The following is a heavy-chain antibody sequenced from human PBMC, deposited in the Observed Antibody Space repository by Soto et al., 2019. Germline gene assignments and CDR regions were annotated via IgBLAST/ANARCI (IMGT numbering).Heavy chain of an antibody. CDR2: INPNSGGT. CDR3: ARGTYSSSSNFDY. CDR1: GYTFTGYY. D-gene: IGHD6-6*01. V-gene: IGHV1-2*02. Sequence: ASVKVSCKASGYTFTGYYMHWVRQAPGQGLEWMGWINPNSGGTNYAQKFQGRVTMTRDTSISTAYMELSRLRSDDTAVYYCARGTYSSSSNFDYWGQGTLVTAPQ. J-gene: IGHJ4*02.